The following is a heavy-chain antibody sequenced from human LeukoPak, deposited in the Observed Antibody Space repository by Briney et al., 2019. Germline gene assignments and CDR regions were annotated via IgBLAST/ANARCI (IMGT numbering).Heavy chain of an antibody. CDR2: IYYSGST. D-gene: IGHD3-3*01. CDR3: ARVSYLRGVVRGLGLLNWFDP. Sequence: SETLSLTCTVSGGSISSSSYYWGWIRQPPGKGLEWIGRIYYSGSTYYNPSLKSRVTISVDTSKNQFSLKLRSVTAADTAVYYCARVSYLRGVVRGLGLLNWFDPWGQGTLVTVSS. J-gene: IGHJ5*02. V-gene: IGHV4-39*07. CDR1: GGSISSSSYY.